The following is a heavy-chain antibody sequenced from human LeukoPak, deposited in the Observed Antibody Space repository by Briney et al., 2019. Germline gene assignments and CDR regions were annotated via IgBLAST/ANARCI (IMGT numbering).Heavy chain of an antibody. CDR3: ARGLWFGEGYYYYMDV. CDR1: GGSISSYY. J-gene: IGHJ6*03. Sequence: NPSETLSLTCTVSGGSISSYYWSWIRQPPGKGLEWIGYIYYSGSTYYNPSLKSRVTISVDTSKNQFSLKLSSVTAADTAVYYCARGLWFGEGYYYYMDVWGKGTTVTISS. D-gene: IGHD3-10*01. V-gene: IGHV4-59*12. CDR2: IYYSGST.